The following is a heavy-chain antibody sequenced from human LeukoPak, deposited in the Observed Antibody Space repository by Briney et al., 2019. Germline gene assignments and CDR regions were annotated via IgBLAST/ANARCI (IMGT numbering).Heavy chain of an antibody. Sequence: GRSLRLSCTVSGFTVSINSMSWVRQAPGKGLEWVSFIYSGGNTHYSDSVKGRFTISRDNSKNTLYLQMNSLRAEDTAVYYCARRAGEYSHPYDYWGQGTLVIVSS. V-gene: IGHV3-53*01. D-gene: IGHD4-17*01. CDR1: GFTVSINS. J-gene: IGHJ4*02. CDR3: ARRAGEYSHPYDY. CDR2: IYSGGNT.